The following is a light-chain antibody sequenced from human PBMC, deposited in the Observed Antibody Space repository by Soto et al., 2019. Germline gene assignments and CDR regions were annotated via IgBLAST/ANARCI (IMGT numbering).Light chain of an antibody. J-gene: IGKJ3*01. CDR1: QSISSY. Sequence: DIQMTQSPSSLSASVGDRVTITCRASQSISSYLNWYQQKPGKAPKLLIYGASTLQSGVPSRFSGSGSGTDFTLTISSLQPEDFATYYCQESYRNFLFTFGPGTKVEIK. CDR2: GAS. V-gene: IGKV1-39*01. CDR3: QESYRNFLFT.